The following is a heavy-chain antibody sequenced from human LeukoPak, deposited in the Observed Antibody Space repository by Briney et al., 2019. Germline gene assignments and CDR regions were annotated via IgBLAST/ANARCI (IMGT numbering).Heavy chain of an antibody. CDR2: IYPGDSDT. D-gene: IGHD5-18*01. CDR3: ARRGEAMDPFDY. J-gene: IGHJ4*02. CDR1: GYSFTSYW. Sequence: GESLKISCKDSGYSFTSYWIGWVRQMPGKGLEWMWIIYPGDSDTRYSPSFQGQVPISADKSIHTAYLQWSSLKASDTAIYYCARRGEAMDPFDYWGQGTLVTVSS. V-gene: IGHV5-51*01.